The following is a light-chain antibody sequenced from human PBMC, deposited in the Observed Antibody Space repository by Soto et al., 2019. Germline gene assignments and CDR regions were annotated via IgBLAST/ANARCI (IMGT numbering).Light chain of an antibody. Sequence: DIQMTQSPSTLSASVGDRVTITCRASQSISSWLAWYQQKPGKAPKLLIYDASSLESGDPSRFSGSGSGTEFTLTISSLQPDDFETYYCQQYNSYPRTFGQGTKVEIK. CDR2: DAS. J-gene: IGKJ1*01. V-gene: IGKV1-5*01. CDR3: QQYNSYPRT. CDR1: QSISSW.